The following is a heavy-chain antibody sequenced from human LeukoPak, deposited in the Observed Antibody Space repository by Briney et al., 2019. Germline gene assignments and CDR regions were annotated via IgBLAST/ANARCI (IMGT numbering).Heavy chain of an antibody. D-gene: IGHD6-13*01. V-gene: IGHV1-69*04. J-gene: IGHJ4*02. CDR3: ARDRQDSSSWYSDY. CDR1: GGTFSSYA. Sequence: SVTVSFKASGGTFSSYAISWVRQAPGQGLEWMGRIIPILGIANYEQKFQGRVTITADKSTSTAYMELSSLRSEDTAVYYCARDRQDSSSWYSDYWGQGTLVTVSS. CDR2: IIPILGIA.